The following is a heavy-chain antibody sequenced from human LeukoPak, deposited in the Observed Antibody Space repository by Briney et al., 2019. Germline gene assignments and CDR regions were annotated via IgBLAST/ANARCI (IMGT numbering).Heavy chain of an antibody. Sequence: GGSLRLSCAASGFTFDDYAMHWVRQAPGKGLEWVSGISWNSGSIGYADSVKGRFTISRDNAKNSLYLQTNSLRAEDTALYYCAKDISADYYDSSGYYHYWGQGTLVTVSS. V-gene: IGHV3-9*01. CDR2: ISWNSGSI. D-gene: IGHD3-22*01. CDR1: GFTFDDYA. J-gene: IGHJ4*02. CDR3: AKDISADYYDSSGYYHY.